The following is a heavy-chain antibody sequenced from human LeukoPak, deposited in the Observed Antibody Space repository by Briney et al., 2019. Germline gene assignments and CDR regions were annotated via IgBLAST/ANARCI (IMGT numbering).Heavy chain of an antibody. V-gene: IGHV3-23*01. J-gene: IGHJ4*02. CDR1: GFTFSSYA. CDR2: ISGSGGST. D-gene: IGHD5-24*01. CDR3: AEGGPRKRWLQLSGG. Sequence: GGSLRLSCAASGFTFSSYAMSWVRQAPGEGLEWVSAISGSGGSTYYADSVKGRFTISRDNSKNTLYLQMNSLRAEDTAVYYCAEGGPRKRWLQLSGGWGQGTLVTVSS.